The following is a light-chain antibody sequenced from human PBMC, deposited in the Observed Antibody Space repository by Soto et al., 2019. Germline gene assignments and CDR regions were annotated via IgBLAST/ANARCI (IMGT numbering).Light chain of an antibody. Sequence: EVLLTQSPATLSLSPGERATLSCKTSQSVSSYLAWYRQKPGQAPRLLIYDASSRATGIPDRFSGSGSGTDFTLTISRLEPEDFAVYYCQQYGSSRWTFGQGTKVDIK. J-gene: IGKJ1*01. CDR2: DAS. CDR1: QSVSSY. CDR3: QQYGSSRWT. V-gene: IGKV3-20*01.